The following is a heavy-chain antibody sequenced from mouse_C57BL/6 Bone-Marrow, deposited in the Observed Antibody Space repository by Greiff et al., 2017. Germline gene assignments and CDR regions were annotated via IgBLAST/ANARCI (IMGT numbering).Heavy chain of an antibody. V-gene: IGHV1-82*01. CDR2: IYPGDGDT. Sequence: QVQLQQSGPELVKPGASVKISCKASGYAFSSSWMNWVKQRPGKGLEWIGRIYPGDGDTNYNGKFKGKATLTADKSSSTAYMQLSRLTSEDSAVYFCARGGFAYWGQGTLVTVSA. CDR3: ARGGFAY. CDR1: GYAFSSSW. J-gene: IGHJ3*01.